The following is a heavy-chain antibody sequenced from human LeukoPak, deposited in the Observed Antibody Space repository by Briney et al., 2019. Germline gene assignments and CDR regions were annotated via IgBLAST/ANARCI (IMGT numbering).Heavy chain of an antibody. Sequence: PGGSLRLSCAASGFTFSDYYMTWIRQAPGKGLEWLSYISKSGSTIYYADSVKGRFTISRDNGKNSLYLQMNSLRAEDTAVYYCARKAYCSSTGCYREIAFDYWGQGTLVTVSS. CDR2: ISKSGSTI. V-gene: IGHV3-11*01. J-gene: IGHJ4*02. CDR1: GFTFSDYY. CDR3: ARKAYCSSTGCYREIAFDY. D-gene: IGHD2-2*02.